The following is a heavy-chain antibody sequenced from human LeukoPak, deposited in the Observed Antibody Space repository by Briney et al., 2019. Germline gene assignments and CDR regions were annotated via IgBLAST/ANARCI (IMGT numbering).Heavy chain of an antibody. D-gene: IGHD4-17*01. CDR2: SRNKASSYTT. CDR3: ARPAALRTGGYCFDY. CDR1: GFKFSDHY. Sequence: GESLKISCAASGFKFSDHYIDWVRQAPGKGLEWVGRSRNKASSYTTEYAASVKGRFTISRDDSKNSLYLQMNSLKTEDTAVYYCARPAALRTGGYCFDYWGQGTLVTVSS. V-gene: IGHV3-72*01. J-gene: IGHJ4*02.